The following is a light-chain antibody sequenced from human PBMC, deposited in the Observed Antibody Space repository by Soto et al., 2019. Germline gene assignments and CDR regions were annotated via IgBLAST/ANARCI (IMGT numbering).Light chain of an antibody. CDR1: SSDVGGYNY. CDR3: SSSAGIYHYLV. Sequence: QSALTQPASVSGSPGQSITISCTGTSSDVGGYNYVSWYQQQSGKAPKLMIHEVSNRPSGVSNRFSGSKSGYTASLTVSGLQTEDEAFYYCSSSAGIYHYLVFGGGTKLTVL. V-gene: IGLV2-14*01. CDR2: EVS. J-gene: IGLJ3*02.